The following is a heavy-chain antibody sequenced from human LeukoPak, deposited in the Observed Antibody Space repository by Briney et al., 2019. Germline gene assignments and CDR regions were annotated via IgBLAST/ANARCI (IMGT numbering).Heavy chain of an antibody. J-gene: IGHJ4*02. CDR3: ARRYGDYEGSFEY. V-gene: IGHV3-48*01. CDR1: GFTFSSYS. D-gene: IGHD4-17*01. CDR2: ISTSSGTI. Sequence: GGSLRLSCAASGFTFSSYSMNWVRQAPGKGLEWVAYISTSSGTIYYAGSVKGRFAISRDNAKNSLYLQMNSLRAEDTAVYYCARRYGDYEGSFEYWGQGTLVTVSS.